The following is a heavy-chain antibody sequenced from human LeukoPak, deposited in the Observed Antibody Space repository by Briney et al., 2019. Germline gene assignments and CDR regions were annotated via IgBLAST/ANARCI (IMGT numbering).Heavy chain of an antibody. CDR2: IYYSGSA. J-gene: IGHJ4*02. D-gene: IGHD1-26*01. CDR1: GGSISSSSYY. CDR3: ARHASYDFFDY. V-gene: IGHV4-39*01. Sequence: SETLSLTCTVSGGSISSSSYYWGWIRQPPGKGLEWIGSIYYSGSAYYNPSLKSRLTISIDTSNNQFSLKLSSVTAADTAVYYCARHASYDFFDYWGQGALVTVSS.